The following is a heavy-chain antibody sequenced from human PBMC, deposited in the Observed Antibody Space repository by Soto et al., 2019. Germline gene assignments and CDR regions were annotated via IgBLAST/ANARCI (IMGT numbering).Heavy chain of an antibody. J-gene: IGHJ4*02. D-gene: IGHD6-25*01. V-gene: IGHV4-4*02. Sequence: SETLSLTCTVSGDSISSNNWWSWVRQPPGKGLEWIGEISHSGSTNYNPSLKSRVTISVDRSKMQFSLELKSVTAADTAMYYCARLAYSSAWPDYWGQGTLVTVYS. CDR1: GDSISSNNW. CDR2: ISHSGST. CDR3: ARLAYSSAWPDY.